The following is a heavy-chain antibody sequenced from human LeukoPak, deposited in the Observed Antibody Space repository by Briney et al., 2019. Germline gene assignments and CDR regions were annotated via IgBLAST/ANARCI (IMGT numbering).Heavy chain of an antibody. Sequence: PGGSLRLSCSASGFTFRNFAISWVRQAPGKGLEGVSSIGGGDTHYADSVRGRFTISRDDSRSTVDMQMSSLRAEDTAVYYCAKDGQSFNSMYDYFDSWGQGTLVTVSS. V-gene: IGHV3-23*01. J-gene: IGHJ4*02. CDR3: AKDGQSFNSMYDYFDS. CDR1: GFTFRNFA. D-gene: IGHD2-8*01. CDR2: IGGGDT.